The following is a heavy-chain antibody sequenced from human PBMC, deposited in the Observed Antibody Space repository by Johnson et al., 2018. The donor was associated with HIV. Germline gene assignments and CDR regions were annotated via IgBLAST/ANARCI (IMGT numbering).Heavy chain of an antibody. V-gene: IGHV3-30*18. CDR2: ISYDGSNK. J-gene: IGHJ3*02. CDR3: AKEASGWYHAGDAFDI. D-gene: IGHD6-19*01. Sequence: QVQLVESGGGVVQPGRSLRLSCAASGFTFSRYGMHWVRQAPGKGLEWVALISYDGSNKYYADSVKGRFTISRDNSKNTLYLQINSLRAEDTAVYYCAKEASGWYHAGDAFDIWGQGTMVTVSS. CDR1: GFTFSRYG.